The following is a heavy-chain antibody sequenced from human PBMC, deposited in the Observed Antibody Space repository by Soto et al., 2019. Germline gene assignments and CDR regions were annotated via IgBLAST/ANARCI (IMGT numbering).Heavy chain of an antibody. CDR2: IWYDGSNK. CDR3: ARDNKVWNYGAFDI. D-gene: IGHD1-7*01. J-gene: IGHJ3*02. Sequence: GGSLRLSCAASGFTFSSYGMHWVRQAPGKGLEWVAVIWYDGSNKYYADSVKGRFTISRDNSKNTLYLQMNSLRAEDTAVYYCARDNKVWNYGAFDIWGQGTMVTVSS. V-gene: IGHV3-33*01. CDR1: GFTFSSYG.